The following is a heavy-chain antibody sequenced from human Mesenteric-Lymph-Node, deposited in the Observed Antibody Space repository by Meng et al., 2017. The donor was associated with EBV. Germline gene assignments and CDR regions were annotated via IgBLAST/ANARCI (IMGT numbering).Heavy chain of an antibody. D-gene: IGHD6-13*01. J-gene: IGHJ4*02. CDR2: IYWDDDK. Sequence: QITLKVSGSTLXXXXXTXTLXXXXSGFLFSTSGVGVGWIRQPPGKALEWLALIYWDDDKRHSPSLESRLTITKDTSKNQVVLTMTNMDPVDTATYYCAHIAPSMAAAADFDYWGQGTLVTVSS. CDR1: GFLFSTSGVG. V-gene: IGHV2-5*02. CDR3: AHIAPSMAAAADFDY.